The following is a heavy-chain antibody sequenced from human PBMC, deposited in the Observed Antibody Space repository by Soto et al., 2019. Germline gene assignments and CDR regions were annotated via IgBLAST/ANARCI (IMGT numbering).Heavy chain of an antibody. D-gene: IGHD3-10*01. CDR1: GYGFTRYC. Sequence: VESVTISRDVSGYGFTRYCLVWVRQMPGKGLEWMGIIYPGDSDTRYSPSFQGQVTMSAGKSISTAYLQCSSLKASDTAMYYCALGITMVRAVINAFDIWGQGTLVTVSS. J-gene: IGHJ3*02. CDR3: ALGITMVRAVINAFDI. CDR2: IYPGDSDT. V-gene: IGHV5-51*01.